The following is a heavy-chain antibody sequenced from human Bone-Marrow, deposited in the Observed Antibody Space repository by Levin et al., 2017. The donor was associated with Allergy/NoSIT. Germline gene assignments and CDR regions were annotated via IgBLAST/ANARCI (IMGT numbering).Heavy chain of an antibody. D-gene: IGHD4-17*01. CDR3: ARDYGAWPAN. CDR2: IYRSGST. J-gene: IGHJ4*02. Sequence: SETLSLTCAVSGGSINSGGYSWSWMRQSPGRGLEWIGHIYRSGSTYYNPSLRTRVTISIDRPQNHFSLNLTSVTAADTAVYYCARDYGAWPANWGQGSLVIVSS. CDR1: GGSINSGGYS. V-gene: IGHV4-30-2*06.